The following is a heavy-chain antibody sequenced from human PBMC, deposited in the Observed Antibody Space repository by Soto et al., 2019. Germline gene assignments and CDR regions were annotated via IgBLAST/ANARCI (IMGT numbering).Heavy chain of an antibody. CDR3: ARADITDYYYGMDV. J-gene: IGHJ6*02. D-gene: IGHD1-20*01. CDR1: GGSISSGDYY. CDR2: IYDSGST. Sequence: QVQLQESGPGLVKPSQTLSLTCTVSGGSISSGDYYWSWIRQSPGQGLEWIGYIYDSGSTYYNPSLKSRVTISLDTSKNQFSLKLSSVTAADTAVYYCARADITDYYYGMDVWGQGTTVTVSS. V-gene: IGHV4-30-4*01.